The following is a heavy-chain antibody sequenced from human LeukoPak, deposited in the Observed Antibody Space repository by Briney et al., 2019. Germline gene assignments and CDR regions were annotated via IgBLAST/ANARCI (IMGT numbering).Heavy chain of an antibody. Sequence: GGSLRLSCAASGFTFSSYGMHWVRQAPGKGLEWVAVIWYDGSNKYYADSVKGRLTISRDNSKNTLYLQMNSLRAEDTAVYYCARSPYSYGSYYYYGMDVWGQGTTVTVSS. J-gene: IGHJ6*02. CDR2: IWYDGSNK. V-gene: IGHV3-33*01. CDR3: ARSPYSYGSYYYYGMDV. D-gene: IGHD5-18*01. CDR1: GFTFSSYG.